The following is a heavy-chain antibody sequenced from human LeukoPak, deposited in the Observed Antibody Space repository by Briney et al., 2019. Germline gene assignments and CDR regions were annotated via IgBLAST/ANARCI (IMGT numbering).Heavy chain of an antibody. Sequence: SETLSLTCGVSGYSISSGYYWGWIRQPPGKGLEWIGNIYHSRSTSYNPSLKSRVTISVDTSKNQFSLKLSSVTAADTAVYYCARDGVYWGQGTLVTVSS. CDR3: ARDGVY. J-gene: IGHJ4*02. CDR1: GYSISSGYY. D-gene: IGHD3-16*01. V-gene: IGHV4-38-2*02. CDR2: IYHSRST.